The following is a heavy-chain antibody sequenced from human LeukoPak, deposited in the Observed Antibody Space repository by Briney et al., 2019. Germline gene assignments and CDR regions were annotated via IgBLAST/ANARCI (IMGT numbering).Heavy chain of an antibody. CDR2: IYYSGTT. D-gene: IGHD3-3*01. CDR1: GGSISSSHYY. CDR3: ARQISDYYYYYIDV. V-gene: IGHV4-39*01. Sequence: SETLSLTCTVSGGSISSSHYYWGWIRQPPGKGLEWIGTIYYSGTTYYNPSLESRVTMSEDTSKNQFSLTLRSVTATDTAVYYCARQISDYYYYYIDVWGKGTTVTISS. J-gene: IGHJ6*03.